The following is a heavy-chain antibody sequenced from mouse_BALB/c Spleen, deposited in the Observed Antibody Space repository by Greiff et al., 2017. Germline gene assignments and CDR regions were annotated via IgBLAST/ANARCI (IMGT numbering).Heavy chain of an antibody. V-gene: IGHV1-63*02. Sequence: VQLVESGAELVRPGTSVKISCKASGYTFTNYWLGWVKQRPGHGLEWIGDIYPGGGYTNYNEKFKGKATLTADTSSSTAYMQLSSLTSEDSAVYFCDYRYDVLDYWGQGTSVTVSS. CDR1: GYTFTNYW. CDR2: IYPGGGYT. J-gene: IGHJ4*01. CDR3: DYRYDVLDY. D-gene: IGHD2-14*01.